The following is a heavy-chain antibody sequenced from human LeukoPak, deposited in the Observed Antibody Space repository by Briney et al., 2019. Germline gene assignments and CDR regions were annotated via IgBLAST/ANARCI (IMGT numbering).Heavy chain of an antibody. Sequence: PGGSLRLSCAASGFTFSSYGMHWVRQAPGKGLEWVAFIRYDGSNKYYADSVKGRFTISRDNSKNTLYLQMNSLRAEDTAVYYCAKILAYCGGDCYSKAFDIWGQGTMVTVSS. CDR3: AKILAYCGGDCYSKAFDI. D-gene: IGHD2-21*01. V-gene: IGHV3-30*02. J-gene: IGHJ3*02. CDR2: IRYDGSNK. CDR1: GFTFSSYG.